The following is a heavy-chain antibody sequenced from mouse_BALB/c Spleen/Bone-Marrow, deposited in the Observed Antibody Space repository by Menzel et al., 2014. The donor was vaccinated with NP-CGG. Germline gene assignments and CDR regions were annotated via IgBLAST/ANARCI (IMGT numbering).Heavy chain of an antibody. CDR1: GFSLTSDG. V-gene: IGHV2-2*01. J-gene: IGHJ4*01. CDR2: IWSGGST. CDR3: ARNGHYYAMDF. Sequence: QVQLKHSGPGLVQPSQSLSIPCTVSGFSLTSDGIHWVRQSPRKGLEWLGVIWSGGSTDYNEAFISRLNISKDNSKSQVFFTMNSLQADDTAIYYCARNGHYYAMDFWGQGTSVTVSS.